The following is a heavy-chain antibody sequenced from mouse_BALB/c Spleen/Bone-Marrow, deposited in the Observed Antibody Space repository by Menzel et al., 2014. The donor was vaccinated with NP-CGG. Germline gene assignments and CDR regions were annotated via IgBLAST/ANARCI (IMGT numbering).Heavy chain of an antibody. V-gene: IGHV4-1*02. CDR2: INPDSSTI. CDR3: ARLGYYGSMGY. CDR1: GFDFSRYW. D-gene: IGHD1-1*01. Sequence: EVQRVESGGGLVQPGGSLKLSCAASGFDFSRYWMSWVRPAPGKGLEWIGEINPDSSTINYTPSLKDKFIISRDNAKNTLYLQMSKVRSEDTALYYCARLGYYGSMGYWGQGTTLTVSS. J-gene: IGHJ2*01.